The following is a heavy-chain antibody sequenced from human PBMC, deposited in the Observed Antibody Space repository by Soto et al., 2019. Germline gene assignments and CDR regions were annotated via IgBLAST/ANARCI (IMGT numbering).Heavy chain of an antibody. CDR1: GFTFSSYS. CDR2: ISSSSSYI. D-gene: IGHD2-2*01. V-gene: IGHV3-21*01. CDR3: ASTCSSTSCYGTDY. Sequence: GGSLRLSCAASGFTFSSYSMNWVRQAPGKGLEWVSSISSSSSYIYYADSVKGRFTISRENAKNSLYLQMNSLRAEDTAVYYCASTCSSTSCYGTDYWGQGTLVTVSS. J-gene: IGHJ4*02.